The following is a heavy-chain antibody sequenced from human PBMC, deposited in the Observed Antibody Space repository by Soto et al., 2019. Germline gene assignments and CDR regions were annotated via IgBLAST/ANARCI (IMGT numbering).Heavy chain of an antibody. J-gene: IGHJ5*02. Sequence: SQTLSLTCAISGDSVSSNSAAWNWIRQSPSRGLEWLGRTYYRSKWYNDYAESVKSRIAINPDTSKNQFSLQLSYVTPEDTAVYYCARDDGPRTTRRFNPWGQGNLVTVSS. CDR3: ARDDGPRTTRRFNP. V-gene: IGHV6-1*01. CDR1: GDSVSSNSAA. D-gene: IGHD1-1*01. CDR2: TYYRSKWYN.